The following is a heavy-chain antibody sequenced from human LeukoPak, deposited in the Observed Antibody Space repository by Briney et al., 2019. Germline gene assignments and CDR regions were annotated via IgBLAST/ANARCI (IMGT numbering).Heavy chain of an antibody. CDR1: GFTFSSYA. J-gene: IGHJ6*02. Sequence: GGSLRLSCAASGFTFSSYAMHWVRQAPGKGLEWVAVISYDGSNKYYADSVKGRFTISRDNSKNTLYLQMNSLRAEDTAVYYCAGEPPRIAAAVYYYYYGMDVWGQGTTVTVSS. V-gene: IGHV3-30*04. CDR2: ISYDGSNK. CDR3: AGEPPRIAAAVYYYYYGMDV. D-gene: IGHD6-13*01.